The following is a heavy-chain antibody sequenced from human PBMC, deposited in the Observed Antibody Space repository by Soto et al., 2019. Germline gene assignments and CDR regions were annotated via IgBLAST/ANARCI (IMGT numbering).Heavy chain of an antibody. D-gene: IGHD3-10*01. J-gene: IGHJ4*02. Sequence: VQLVESGGGLVQPGGSLRLSCAASGLTVSSKYMSWLRQAPGKGLEWVSIIYTEGNTYYADSVKGRFTISRDNSKNTLYLQMNSLRAEDTAVYYCTRLILRSHFDHWGQGTLVTVSS. V-gene: IGHV3-66*04. CDR3: TRLILRSHFDH. CDR1: GLTVSSKY. CDR2: IYTEGNT.